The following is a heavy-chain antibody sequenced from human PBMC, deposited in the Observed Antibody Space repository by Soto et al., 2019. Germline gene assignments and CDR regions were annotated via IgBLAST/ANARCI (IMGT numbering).Heavy chain of an antibody. CDR1: GYHFNTYG. Sequence: GASVKVSCKTSGYHFNTYGINWVRQAPGQGLELMGWISAYDGKTTYEEKFQGRVTMTTDTSTSTAYMELRSLRSDDTAIYYCARDPHEFWTSYWFDPWGQGTPVTVS. CDR2: ISAYDGKT. V-gene: IGHV1-18*01. J-gene: IGHJ5*02. D-gene: IGHD3-3*01. CDR3: ARDPHEFWTSYWFDP.